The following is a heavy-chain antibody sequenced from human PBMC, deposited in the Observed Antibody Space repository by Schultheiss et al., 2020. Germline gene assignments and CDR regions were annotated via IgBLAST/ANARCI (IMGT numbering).Heavy chain of an antibody. Sequence: GGSLRLSCTGSGFTFGGYAMSWFRQAPGKGLEWVGIIRSKAYGGTTDYAASVKGRFTISRDDSRSIAYLQMSNLKTEDTAVYYCTRDEYGTGYPHSFDVWGQGTLVTVSS. D-gene: IGHD3-10*01. CDR2: IRSKAYGGTT. CDR3: TRDEYGTGYPHSFDV. J-gene: IGHJ3*01. V-gene: IGHV3-49*03. CDR1: GFTFGGYA.